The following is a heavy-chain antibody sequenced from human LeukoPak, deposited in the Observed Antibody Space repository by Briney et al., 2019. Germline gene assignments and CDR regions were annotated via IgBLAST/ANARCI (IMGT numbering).Heavy chain of an antibody. Sequence: SRTLSLTCTVSGGSISSGSYYWSWIRQPAGKGLEWIGRIYTSGSTTYNSSLKSRVTISLDTSKNHFSLRLSSVTAADTAVYYCARDREVGATGYYFDYWGQGTLVTVSS. CDR1: GGSISSGSYY. CDR2: IYTSGST. D-gene: IGHD1-26*01. V-gene: IGHV4-61*02. J-gene: IGHJ4*02. CDR3: ARDREVGATGYYFDY.